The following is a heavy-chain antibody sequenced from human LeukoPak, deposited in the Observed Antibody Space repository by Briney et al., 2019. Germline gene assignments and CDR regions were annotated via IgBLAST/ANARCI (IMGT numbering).Heavy chain of an antibody. CDR3: AKGVELGRITGTTTGFDY. V-gene: IGHV1-69*04. J-gene: IGHJ4*02. CDR2: IIPILGIA. D-gene: IGHD1-7*01. Sequence: SVKVSCKASGGTFSSYAISWVRQAPGQGLEWMGRIIPILGIANYAQKFQGRVTITADKSTSTAYMELSSLRAEDTALYYCAKGVELGRITGTTTGFDYWGQGTLVTVSS. CDR1: GGTFSSYA.